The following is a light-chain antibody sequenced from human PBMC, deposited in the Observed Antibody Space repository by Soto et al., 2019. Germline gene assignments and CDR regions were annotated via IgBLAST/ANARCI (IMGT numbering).Light chain of an antibody. J-gene: IGKJ3*01. CDR3: QQYSKWPQFP. CDR1: QTVSNN. CDR2: AAS. V-gene: IGKV3-15*01. Sequence: EIMMTQSPATVSVSPGVRATLSCRASQTVSNNLAWYQQRPRRAPRLLIYAASTRATGIPARFSRSGSGTEFPLTISSVQSEDFAVYYCQQYSKWPQFPFGPGTRVDIK.